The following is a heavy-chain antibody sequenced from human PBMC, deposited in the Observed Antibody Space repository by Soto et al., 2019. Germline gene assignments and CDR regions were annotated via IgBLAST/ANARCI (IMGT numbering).Heavy chain of an antibody. Sequence: GGSLILSCAASGFTFSDYYMSWIRQAPGKGLEWVSYISSSGSTIYYADSVKGRFTISRDNAKNSLYLQMNSLRAEDTAVYYWARYLPIHDAFEIWGQGTMVTV. V-gene: IGHV3-11*01. CDR2: ISSSGSTI. D-gene: IGHD3-9*01. CDR3: ARYLPIHDAFEI. CDR1: GFTFSDYY. J-gene: IGHJ3*02.